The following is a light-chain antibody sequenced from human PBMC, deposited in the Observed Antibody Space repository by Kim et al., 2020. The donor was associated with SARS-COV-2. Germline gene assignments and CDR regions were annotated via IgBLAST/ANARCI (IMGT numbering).Light chain of an antibody. J-gene: IGKJ1*01. CDR3: QQYSSSPAT. Sequence: PDERATHSCWASRSVSTDFLAWDQQKPGQAPRILIYGASSWATGIPDWFSGTGSGKDFTLTITRLEPEDFAVYYCQQYSSSPATFGRGTKVDIK. CDR2: GAS. V-gene: IGKV3-20*01. CDR1: RSVSTDF.